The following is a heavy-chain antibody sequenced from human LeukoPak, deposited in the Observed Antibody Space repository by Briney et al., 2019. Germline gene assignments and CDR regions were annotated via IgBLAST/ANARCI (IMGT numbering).Heavy chain of an antibody. J-gene: IGHJ4*02. V-gene: IGHV3-21*01. D-gene: IGHD5-12*01. CDR1: GFTFSSYS. CDR2: ISSRSNYI. CDR3: AYRLTTLAVDY. Sequence: PGGSLRLSCAASGFTFSSYSMNWVRQAPGKGLEWVSFISSRSNYIYYADSVRGRFTISRDNAKNSLYLQMNSLRGEDTAVYYCAYRLTTLAVDYWGQGTLVTVSS.